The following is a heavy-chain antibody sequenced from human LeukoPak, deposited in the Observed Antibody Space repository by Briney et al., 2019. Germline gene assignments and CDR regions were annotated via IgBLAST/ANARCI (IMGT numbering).Heavy chain of an antibody. J-gene: IGHJ4*02. Sequence: EASVKVSCKASGYTFTGYYMHWVRQAPGQGLEWMGWINPNSGGTNYAQKFQGRVTMTRDTSISTAYMELSRLRSDDTAVYYCAREQEMGIAVAGALDYWGQGTLVTVSS. CDR3: AREQEMGIAVAGALDY. CDR2: INPNSGGT. CDR1: GYTFTGYY. D-gene: IGHD6-19*01. V-gene: IGHV1-2*02.